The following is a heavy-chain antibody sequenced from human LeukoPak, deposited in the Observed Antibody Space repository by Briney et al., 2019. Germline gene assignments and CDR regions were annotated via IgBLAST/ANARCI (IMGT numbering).Heavy chain of an antibody. CDR2: SSYSGST. CDR3: ARGQVLNALDV. J-gene: IGHJ3*01. Sequence: PSETLSLTCAVSGGSISSGGYSWSWIRQPPGKGLEWIGYSSYSGSTNYNPSLKSRVTISVDTSKNQCSLKLSSVTAADTAVYYCARGQVLNALDVWGQGTMVTVS. CDR1: GGSISSGGYS. V-gene: IGHV4-30-2*05.